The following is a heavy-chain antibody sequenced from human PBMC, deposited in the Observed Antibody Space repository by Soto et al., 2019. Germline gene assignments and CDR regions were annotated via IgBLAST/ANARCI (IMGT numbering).Heavy chain of an antibody. Sequence: SETLSLTCTVSGGSISSYYWSWIRQPPGKGLEWIGYIYYSGSTNYNPSLKSRVTISVDTSKNQFSLKLSSVTAADTAVYYCSRMHGEGYYFYYWGQGALVTVSS. J-gene: IGHJ4*02. CDR2: IYYSGST. V-gene: IGHV4-59*01. CDR1: GGSISSYY. D-gene: IGHD3-10*01. CDR3: SRMHGEGYYFYY.